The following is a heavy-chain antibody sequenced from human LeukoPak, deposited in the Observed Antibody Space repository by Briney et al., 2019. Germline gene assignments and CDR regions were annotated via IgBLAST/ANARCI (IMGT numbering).Heavy chain of an antibody. D-gene: IGHD3-10*01. CDR2: IDYSGST. CDR1: GGSISTYY. V-gene: IGHV4-59*01. J-gene: IGHJ6*02. Sequence: PSETLSLTCSVSGGSISTYYWTWIRQPPGKGLEWIGYIDYSGSTDYNPSLKGRVTISVDTSKNQFSLKLSSVTAADTAVYYCARDSGPNYYYYGMDVWGQGTTVTVSS. CDR3: ARDSGPNYYYYGMDV.